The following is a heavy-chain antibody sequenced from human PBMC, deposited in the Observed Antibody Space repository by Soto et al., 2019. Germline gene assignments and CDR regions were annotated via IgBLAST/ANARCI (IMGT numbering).Heavy chain of an antibody. J-gene: IGHJ3*02. CDR3: ARWGTYDYIWGSYRQTYDAFDI. CDR1: GYTFTGDA. Sequence: ASVRGSCKASGYTFTGDAMHWVRQAPGQRLEWMGWINAGNGNTKYAQKFQGRVTMTRNTSISTAYMELSSLRSEDTAVYYCARWGTYDYIWGSYRQTYDAFDIRGQGTMVTVSS. V-gene: IGHV1-3*01. D-gene: IGHD3-16*02. CDR2: INAGNGNT.